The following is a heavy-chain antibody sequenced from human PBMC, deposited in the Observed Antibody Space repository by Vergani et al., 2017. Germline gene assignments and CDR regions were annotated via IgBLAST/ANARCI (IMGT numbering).Heavy chain of an antibody. D-gene: IGHD5-24*01. J-gene: IGHJ2*01. CDR1: GGSINPSSSF. Sequence: QLQLQESGPGLVKPSETLSLICTVSGGSINPSSSFWGWIRQSPGKGLEWIGSINSVGRTYYIPSLQSRATVFVDTSKNPFSLNLTSVTAADPAVYYCARGRGYNWCFDLWGRGTLVTVSS. CDR3: ARGRGYNWCFDL. CDR2: INSVGRT. V-gene: IGHV4-39*01.